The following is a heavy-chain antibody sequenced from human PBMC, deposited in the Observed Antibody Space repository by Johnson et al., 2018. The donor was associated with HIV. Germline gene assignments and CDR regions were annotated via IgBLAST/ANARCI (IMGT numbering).Heavy chain of an antibody. V-gene: IGHV3-30*04. Sequence: QVQVVESGGGLVQPGGCLRLSCAASGFSVSNYAMHWVRQAPGKGLAWVAFILYDGRNKFYAESVKGRFTISRDNSQNTLYLQMNSLRAEDTAVFYCARARNIWYDFYDFDIWGQGTMVTVSS. CDR2: ILYDGRNK. D-gene: IGHD2/OR15-2a*01. CDR1: GFSVSNYA. CDR3: ARARNIWYDFYDFDI. J-gene: IGHJ3*02.